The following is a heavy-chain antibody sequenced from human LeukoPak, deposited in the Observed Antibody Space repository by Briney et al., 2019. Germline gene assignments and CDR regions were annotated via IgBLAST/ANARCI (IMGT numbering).Heavy chain of an antibody. V-gene: IGHV3-30*02. J-gene: IGHJ5*02. CDR2: AGNDGRIK. CDR3: ATTEGVTDKWLDP. Sequence: PGGSLRLSCAASGFTFTTRGMHWVRQAPGKGPQWVAFAGNDGRIKYNENSVEGRFTISRDNSKNTLYLQMNSLRPEDTAVYYCATTEGVTDKWLDPWGQGTQVTASS. CDR1: GFTFTTRG. D-gene: IGHD2-8*01.